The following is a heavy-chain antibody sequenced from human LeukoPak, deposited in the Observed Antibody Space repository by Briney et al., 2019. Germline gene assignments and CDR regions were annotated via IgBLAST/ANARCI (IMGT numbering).Heavy chain of an antibody. CDR3: GYTNNFYH. CDR2: ISSRGITI. D-gene: IGHD3-16*02. Sequence: GGSLRLSCAASGFTFSSYEMNWVRQAPGKGLEWVSYISSRGITIYYADSVRGQSAISRDNAKNSLYLQMNSLRAEDTAVYYCGYTNNFYHWGQGTLVVVSS. CDR1: GFTFSSYE. V-gene: IGHV3-48*03. J-gene: IGHJ4*02.